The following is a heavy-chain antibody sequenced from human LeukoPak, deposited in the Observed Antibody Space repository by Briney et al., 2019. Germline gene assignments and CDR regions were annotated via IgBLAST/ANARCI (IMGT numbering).Heavy chain of an antibody. CDR1: GFTFSSYS. CDR3: LSFGIAAAEGY. J-gene: IGHJ4*02. CDR2: IISSSSCI. Sequence: GGSLRLSCAASGFTFSSYSMNWVRQAPGKGLEWVSSIISSSSCIYYADSVKGRFTISRDNAKNSLYLQMNSLRAEDTAVYYCLSFGIAAAEGYWGQGTLVTVSS. D-gene: IGHD6-13*01. V-gene: IGHV3-21*01.